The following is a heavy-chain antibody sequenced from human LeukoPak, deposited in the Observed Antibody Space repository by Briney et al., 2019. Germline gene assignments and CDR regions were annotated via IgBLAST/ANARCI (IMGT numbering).Heavy chain of an antibody. J-gene: IGHJ3*02. Sequence: ASVKASCKASGGTFSSYTISWVRQAPGQGLEWMGRIIPILGIANYAQKFQGRVTITADKSTSTAYMELSSLRSEDTAVYYCSDFGSINDAFDIWGQGTMVPVSS. CDR3: SDFGSINDAFDI. V-gene: IGHV1-69*02. D-gene: IGHD3-3*02. CDR2: IIPILGIA. CDR1: GGTFSSYT.